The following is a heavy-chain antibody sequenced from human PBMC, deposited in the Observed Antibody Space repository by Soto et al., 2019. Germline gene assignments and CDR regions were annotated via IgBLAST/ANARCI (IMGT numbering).Heavy chain of an antibody. J-gene: IGHJ6*03. CDR3: ARYATLYSSSWRGSYYYYMDV. D-gene: IGHD6-6*01. CDR1: GGSISSYY. V-gene: IGHV4-59*01. CDR2: IYYSGST. Sequence: SETLSLTCTVSGGSISSYYWSWIRQPPGKGLEWIGYIYYSGSTNYNPSLKSRVTISVDTSKNQFSLKLSSVTAADTAVYYCARYATLYSSSWRGSYYYYMDVWGKGTTVTVSS.